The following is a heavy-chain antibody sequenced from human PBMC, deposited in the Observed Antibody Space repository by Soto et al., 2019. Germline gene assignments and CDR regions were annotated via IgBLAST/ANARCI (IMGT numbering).Heavy chain of an antibody. V-gene: IGHV4-59*01. CDR2: IYYSGST. Sequence: SETLSLTCTVSGGSISSYYWSWIRQPPGKGLEWIGYIYYSGSTNYNPSLKSRVTISVDTSKNQFSLKLSSLTAADTAVYYCATQTIFGVVNDAFDIWGQGTMVTVSS. J-gene: IGHJ3*02. CDR1: GGSISSYY. D-gene: IGHD3-3*01. CDR3: ATQTIFGVVNDAFDI.